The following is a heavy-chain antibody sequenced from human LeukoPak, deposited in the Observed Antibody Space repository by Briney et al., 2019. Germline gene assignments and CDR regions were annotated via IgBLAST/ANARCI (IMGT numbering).Heavy chain of an antibody. J-gene: IGHJ4*02. CDR2: ISSSGATT. CDR3: ARDQRYSSGWYEDY. Sequence: GGSLRLSCAASGFTFSSYAMSWVRQPPGKGLEWVSVISSSGATTYYADSVKGRFTISRDNSKNTLYLQMNSLRAEDTAVYYCARDQRYSSGWYEDYWGQGTLVTVSS. V-gene: IGHV3-23*01. CDR1: GFTFSSYA. D-gene: IGHD6-19*01.